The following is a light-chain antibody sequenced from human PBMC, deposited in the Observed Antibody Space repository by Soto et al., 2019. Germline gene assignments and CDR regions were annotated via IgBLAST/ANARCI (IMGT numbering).Light chain of an antibody. CDR1: QSVSTY. Sequence: EIVLTQSPITLSLSPGDRATLSCRASQSVSTYLAWYQQRPGQAPRLLIYDASTRVTGIPARFSGSGSGTDFTLTISSLEPEDFAVYFCQQRRNWPLTFGGGTKVEIK. V-gene: IGKV3-11*01. CDR3: QQRRNWPLT. CDR2: DAS. J-gene: IGKJ4*01.